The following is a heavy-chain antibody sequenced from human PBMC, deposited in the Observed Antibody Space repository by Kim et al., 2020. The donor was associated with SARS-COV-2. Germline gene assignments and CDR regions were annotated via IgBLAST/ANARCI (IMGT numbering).Heavy chain of an antibody. Sequence: SETLSLPCTVSGGSISSYYWSWIRQPPGKGLEWIGYIYYSGSTNYNPSLKSRVTISVDTSKNQFSLKLSSVTAADTAVYYCARFTRIEYCSSTSCYSSGYYYYGMDVWGQGTTVTVSS. J-gene: IGHJ6*02. CDR2: IYYSGST. CDR3: ARFTRIEYCSSTSCYSSGYYYYGMDV. V-gene: IGHV4-59*13. D-gene: IGHD2-2*01. CDR1: GGSISSYY.